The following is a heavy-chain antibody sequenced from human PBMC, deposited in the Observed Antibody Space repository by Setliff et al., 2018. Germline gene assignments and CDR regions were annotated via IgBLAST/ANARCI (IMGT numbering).Heavy chain of an antibody. CDR1: GYTFTTYW. J-gene: IGHJ4*02. V-gene: IGHV5-51*01. CDR2: IYPGDSDT. CDR3: ARSEYSFGPFDS. Sequence: GESLKISCKGSGYTFTTYWIAWVRQMPGKGLEWLGIIYPGDSDTRYSPSFQGQVTISADRSISTTYLQWSSLKASDTAMFYCARSEYSFGPFDSWGQGTLVTSPQ. D-gene: IGHD5-12*01.